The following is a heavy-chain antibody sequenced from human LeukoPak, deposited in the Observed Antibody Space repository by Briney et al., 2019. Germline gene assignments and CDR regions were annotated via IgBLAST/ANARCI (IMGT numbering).Heavy chain of an antibody. J-gene: IGHJ4*02. CDR3: ASWGTPSYYYDSSGTLY. Sequence: SVKVSCKASGGTFSSYAISWVRQAPGQGLEWMGGIIPIFGTANYAQKFQGRVTITADKSTSTAYMELSSLRSEDTAVYYCASWGTPSYYYDSSGTLYWGQGTLATVSS. V-gene: IGHV1-69*06. CDR2: IIPIFGTA. CDR1: GGTFSSYA. D-gene: IGHD3-22*01.